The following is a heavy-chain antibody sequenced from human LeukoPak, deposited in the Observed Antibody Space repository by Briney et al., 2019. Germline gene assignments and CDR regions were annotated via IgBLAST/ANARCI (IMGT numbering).Heavy chain of an antibody. CDR2: ISGSGGST. V-gene: IGHV3-23*01. D-gene: IGHD3-10*01. J-gene: IGHJ4*02. CDR1: GFTFSSYA. Sequence: GGSLRLSCAASGFTFSSYAMSWVRQAPGKGLEWVSAISGSGGSTYYADSVKGRFTISRDNSKNTLYLQMNSLRAEDTAVYYCAKGGLLWFGELFHFDYWGQGTLVTVSS. CDR3: AKGGLLWFGELFHFDY.